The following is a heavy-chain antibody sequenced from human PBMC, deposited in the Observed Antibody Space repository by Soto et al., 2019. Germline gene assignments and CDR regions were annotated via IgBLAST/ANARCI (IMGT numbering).Heavy chain of an antibody. J-gene: IGHJ6*04. V-gene: IGHV3-23*01. D-gene: IGHD3-16*02. Sequence: PGGSLILSSAPSGFTFSSYAMSWVRQAAGKGLEWVSDISGSGGTTYYADSVKGRFTISRDSSKNTLYLQMNSLRAEDTAVYYWAYGRARFIGRGVDGWGKGSGVTV. CDR2: ISGSGGTT. CDR1: GFTFSSYA. CDR3: AYGRARFIGRGVDG.